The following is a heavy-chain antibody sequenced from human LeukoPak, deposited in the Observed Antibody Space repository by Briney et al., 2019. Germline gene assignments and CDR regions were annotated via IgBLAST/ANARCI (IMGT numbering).Heavy chain of an antibody. CDR3: ARGYLGTRYCSSTSCYAFWY. J-gene: IGHJ4*02. D-gene: IGHD2-2*01. CDR2: INHSGST. CDR1: GGSFSGYY. V-gene: IGHV4-34*01. Sequence: SETLSLTCAVYGGSFSGYYWSSIRQPPGKGLEWIGEINHSGSTNYNPSLKSRVTISVDTSKNQYSLTLSSVTAADTAVYYCARGYLGTRYCSSTSCYAFWYWGQGTLVTVSS.